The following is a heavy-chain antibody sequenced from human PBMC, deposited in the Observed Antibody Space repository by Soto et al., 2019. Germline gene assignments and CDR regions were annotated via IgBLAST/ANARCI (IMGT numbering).Heavy chain of an antibody. Sequence: GASVKVSCKASGYTFTSYDIDWVRQATGQGLEWMGWMNPNSGNTGYAQKFQGRVTMTRNTSISTAYMELSSLRSEDTAVYYCARSSEYQLLWGGFDPWGQGTLVTVSS. D-gene: IGHD2-2*01. CDR3: ARSSEYQLLWGGFDP. CDR2: MNPNSGNT. CDR1: GYTFTSYD. J-gene: IGHJ5*02. V-gene: IGHV1-8*01.